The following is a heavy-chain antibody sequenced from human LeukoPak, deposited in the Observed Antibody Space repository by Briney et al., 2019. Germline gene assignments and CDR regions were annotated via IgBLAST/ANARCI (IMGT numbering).Heavy chain of an antibody. J-gene: IGHJ4*02. CDR3: ARMGRDFYFDY. V-gene: IGHV2-70*04. Sequence: SGHTLVNTTQTLTLTCAFSGFSLSNSGLRASWILQPPGKALECLARIDWDDYKFYSTSLKTRLTISKDTSKSQVVLTMTNMDPVDTATYYCARMGRDFYFDYWGQGTLVTVSS. CDR1: GFSLSNSGLR. CDR2: IDWDDYK. D-gene: IGHD3/OR15-3a*01.